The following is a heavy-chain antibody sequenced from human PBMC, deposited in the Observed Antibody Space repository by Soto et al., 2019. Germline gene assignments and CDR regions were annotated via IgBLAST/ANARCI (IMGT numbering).Heavy chain of an antibody. Sequence: EVQLLESGGGLEQPGGSLRLSCAASGFTFSSYAMNWVRQAPGKGLEWVAGISASGGTTYYADSVKGRFSISRANPQNTLYLQMNSLRAEDTAIYYCAKDGQRVGTTLNWLDFWGQGALDTVSS. CDR2: ISASGGTT. J-gene: IGHJ5*01. CDR3: AKDGQRVGTTLNWLDF. D-gene: IGHD1-26*01. CDR1: GFTFSSYA. V-gene: IGHV3-23*01.